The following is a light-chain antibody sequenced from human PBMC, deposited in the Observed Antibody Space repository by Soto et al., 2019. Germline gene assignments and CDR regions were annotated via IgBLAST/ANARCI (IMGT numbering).Light chain of an antibody. Sequence: EIVLTQSPGTLSLSPGERVTLSCRASHSVPTNYLAWYQQKPGQSPRLLIYGASTRATGIPERFSGSGSGTEFTLTISSLQSEDFAVYSCQQYNNWPFTFGPGTKVDIK. CDR1: HSVPTNY. CDR2: GAS. V-gene: IGKV3D-15*01. J-gene: IGKJ3*01. CDR3: QQYNNWPFT.